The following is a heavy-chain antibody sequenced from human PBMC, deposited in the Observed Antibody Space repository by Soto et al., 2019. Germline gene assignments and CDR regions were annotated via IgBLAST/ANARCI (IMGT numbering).Heavy chain of an antibody. V-gene: IGHV1-24*01. CDR2: FDPEDGET. Sequence: ASVKVSCKVSGYTLTELSIHWVREAPGKGLEWMGGFDPEDGETIYAQKFQGRVTMTEDTSTDTAYMELSSLRSEDTAVYYCATAPRDYVWGSYDYWGQGTLVTVSS. J-gene: IGHJ4*02. D-gene: IGHD3-16*01. CDR3: ATAPRDYVWGSYDY. CDR1: GYTLTELS.